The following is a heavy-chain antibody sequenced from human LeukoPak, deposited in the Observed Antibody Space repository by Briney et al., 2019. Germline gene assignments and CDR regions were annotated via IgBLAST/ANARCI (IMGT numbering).Heavy chain of an antibody. D-gene: IGHD6-13*01. V-gene: IGHV1-24*01. CDR3: ATVLRGAAAGYDTNGWFDP. Sequence: ASVNVSCKVCGYTLTELSMHWVRQAPGKGLEGMGGFDPEDGETIYAQKFQGRVTMTEDTSTDTAYMELSSLRSEDTAVYYCATVLRGAAAGYDTNGWFDPWGQGTLVTVSS. J-gene: IGHJ5*02. CDR1: GYTLTELS. CDR2: FDPEDGET.